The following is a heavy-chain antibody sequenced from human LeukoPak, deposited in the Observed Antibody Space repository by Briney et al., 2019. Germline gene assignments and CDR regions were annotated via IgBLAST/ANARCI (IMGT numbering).Heavy chain of an antibody. Sequence: SETLSRTCAVYGGSFSAYYWSWIRQSPGKGLEWIAEINHRGDTNYNPSVKSRVSISVDTSKNQFSLKVTSLTAADTAVYYCARGPTISETSYFDYWGQGRLVTVSS. D-gene: IGHD1-7*01. V-gene: IGHV4-34*01. CDR2: INHRGDT. CDR3: ARGPTISETSYFDY. J-gene: IGHJ4*03. CDR1: GGSFSAYY.